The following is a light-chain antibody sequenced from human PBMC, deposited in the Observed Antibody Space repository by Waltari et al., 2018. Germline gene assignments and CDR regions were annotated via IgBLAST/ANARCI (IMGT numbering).Light chain of an antibody. CDR3: CSYAGSSTFT. Sequence: QYALTQPASVSGSPGQSITISCTVTSSDVGSYDLVPWYQQPPGKAPNILIYEVYKRPSGVSNRFSGSKSGNTASLTISGLQAEDEADYSCCSYAGSSTFTFGGGTKLTVL. V-gene: IGLV2-23*02. J-gene: IGLJ2*01. CDR1: SSDVGSYDL. CDR2: EVY.